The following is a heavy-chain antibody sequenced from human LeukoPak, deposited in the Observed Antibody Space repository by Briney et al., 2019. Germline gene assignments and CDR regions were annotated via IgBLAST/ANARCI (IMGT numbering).Heavy chain of an antibody. V-gene: IGHV3-23*01. CDR2: ISGSGSST. J-gene: IGHJ3*02. Sequence: GGSLRLSCAASGFTFSSYAMTWVRQAPGKGLDWVSTISGSGSSTYYADSVKGRFTISRDTSESTLFLQMNSLRAEDTAVYYCATDYGDQSVVSFDIWGPGTMVTVSA. CDR3: ATDYGDQSVVSFDI. D-gene: IGHD4-17*01. CDR1: GFTFSSYA.